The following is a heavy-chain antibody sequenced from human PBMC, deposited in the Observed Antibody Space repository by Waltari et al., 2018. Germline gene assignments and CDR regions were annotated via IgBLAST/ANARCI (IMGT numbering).Heavy chain of an antibody. J-gene: IGHJ2*01. D-gene: IGHD6-19*01. Sequence: QVQLQESGPGLVKPSETLSLTCTVSGGSISSYYWRWIRQPAGKGLEWIGRLYTRGSTRYNPSLKCRLNSAGDTSENQFFLKLSSVAAADTAVYDCARAGWDRLGWYFDLWGRGTLVTVFS. CDR2: LYTRGST. CDR3: ARAGWDRLGWYFDL. CDR1: GGSISSYY. V-gene: IGHV4-4*07.